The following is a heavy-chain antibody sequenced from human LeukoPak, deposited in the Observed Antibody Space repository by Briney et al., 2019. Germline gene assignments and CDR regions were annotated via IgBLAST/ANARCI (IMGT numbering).Heavy chain of an antibody. CDR2: INHSGST. Sequence: SETLSRTCAVYGGSFSGYYWSWIRQPPGKGLEWVGEINHSGSTNYNPSLKSRVTISVDTSKNQFSLKLSSVTAADTAVYYCAREPYVDTAMVTEGDYGGQGTLVTVYS. D-gene: IGHD5-18*01. V-gene: IGHV4-34*01. CDR1: GGSFSGYY. CDR3: AREPYVDTAMVTEGDY. J-gene: IGHJ4*02.